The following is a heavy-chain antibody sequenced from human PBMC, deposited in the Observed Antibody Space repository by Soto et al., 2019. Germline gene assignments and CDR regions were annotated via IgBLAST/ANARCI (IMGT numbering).Heavy chain of an antibody. J-gene: IGHJ4*02. D-gene: IGHD3-22*01. Sequence: GSLRLSCAASGFTFSSYAMHWVRQAPGKGLEWVAVISYDGSNKYYADSVKGRSTISRDNSKNTLYLQMNSLRAEDTAVYYCARGNYYDSSGYLDWWGQGTLVTVSS. CDR2: ISYDGSNK. V-gene: IGHV3-30-3*01. CDR1: GFTFSSYA. CDR3: ARGNYYDSSGYLDW.